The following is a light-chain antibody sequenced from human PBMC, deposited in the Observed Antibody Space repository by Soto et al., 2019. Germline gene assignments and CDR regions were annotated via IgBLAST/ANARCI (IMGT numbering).Light chain of an antibody. CDR2: DAS. CDR3: HQYNSYSGYT. J-gene: IGKJ2*01. Sequence: DIQMTQSPSTLSASVGDRVTITCRASQSISSWLAWYQQKPGKAPKLLIYDASSLESGVPSRFSGGGSGSEFTLTISSLQPDDFATYYCHQYNSYSGYTCGQGTTLEIK. CDR1: QSISSW. V-gene: IGKV1-5*01.